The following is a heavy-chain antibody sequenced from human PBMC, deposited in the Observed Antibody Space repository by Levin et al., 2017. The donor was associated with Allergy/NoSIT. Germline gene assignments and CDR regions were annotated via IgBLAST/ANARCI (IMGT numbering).Heavy chain of an antibody. V-gene: IGHV1-69*06. J-gene: IGHJ3*02. Sequence: ASVKVSCKASGGTFSSYAISWVRQAPGQGLEWMGGIIPIFGTANYAQKFQGRVTITADKSTSTAYMELSSLRSEDTAVYYCAKGRGYWYCSGGSCYFDAFDIWGQGTMVTVSS. CDR1: GGTFSSYA. CDR2: IIPIFGTA. D-gene: IGHD2-15*01. CDR3: AKGRGYWYCSGGSCYFDAFDI.